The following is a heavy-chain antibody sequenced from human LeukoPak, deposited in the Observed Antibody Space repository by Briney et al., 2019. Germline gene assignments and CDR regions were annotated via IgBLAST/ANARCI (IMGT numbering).Heavy chain of an antibody. D-gene: IGHD6-19*01. CDR3: ANSGVAVAGTDY. V-gene: IGHV3-23*01. J-gene: IGHJ4*02. CDR2: ISGSGGST. Sequence: PGGSLRLSCAASEFSVGSSYMTWVRQAPGKGLEWVSAISGSGGSTYYADSVKGRFTISRDNSKNTLYLQMNSLRAEDTAVYYCANSGVAVAGTDYWGQGTLVTVSS. CDR1: EFSVGSSY.